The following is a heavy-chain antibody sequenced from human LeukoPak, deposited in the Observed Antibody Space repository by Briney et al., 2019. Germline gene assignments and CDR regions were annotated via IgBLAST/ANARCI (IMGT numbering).Heavy chain of an antibody. CDR3: VREMYYYNWFDP. V-gene: IGHV4-61*02. CDR2: VYTSGST. D-gene: IGHD3-10*01. CDR1: GVSISSGIYY. Sequence: ASQTLSLTCTVSGVSISSGIYYWSWIRQPAGKGLEWIGRVYTSGSTNYNPSLKSRVTISLDTSENKFSLELTSVTAADTAIYYCVREMYYYNWFDPWGQGTLVTVSS. J-gene: IGHJ5*02.